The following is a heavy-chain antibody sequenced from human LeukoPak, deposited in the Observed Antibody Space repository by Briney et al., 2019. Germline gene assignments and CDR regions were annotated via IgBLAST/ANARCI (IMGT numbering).Heavy chain of an antibody. V-gene: IGHV3-33*01. CDR3: ARTGRYGQEP. D-gene: IGHD2-15*01. Sequence: GRSLRLSCAASGFTFSSYGMHWVRQAPGEGVEWVAVIWYDGSNKYYADSVKGRFTISRDNSKNTLYLQMNSLRAEDTAVYYCARTGRYGQEPWGQGTLVTVSS. J-gene: IGHJ5*02. CDR2: IWYDGSNK. CDR1: GFTFSSYG.